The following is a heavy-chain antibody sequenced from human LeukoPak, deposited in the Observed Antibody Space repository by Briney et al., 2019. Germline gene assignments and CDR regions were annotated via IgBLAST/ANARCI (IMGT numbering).Heavy chain of an antibody. V-gene: IGHV4-59*01. CDR3: ARGLHLAAFDI. D-gene: IGHD2-21*01. J-gene: IGHJ3*02. CDR1: GGSISSYY. CDR2: VQYNGNT. Sequence: WETLSLTCTVSGGSISSYYWSWIRQPPAKGLEWIGYVQYNGNTNYNPSLKSRVTISVDTSKNQFSLKLSSGTAADTAVYYCARGLHLAAFDIWGQGTMVSVSS.